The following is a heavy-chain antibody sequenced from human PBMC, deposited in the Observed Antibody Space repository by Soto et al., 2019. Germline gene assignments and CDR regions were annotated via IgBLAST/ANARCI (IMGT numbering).Heavy chain of an antibody. V-gene: IGHV1-69*01. D-gene: IGHD3-22*01. CDR3: ARTITYYYDSSGYGGFDY. J-gene: IGHJ4*02. CDR2: IIPIFGTA. Sequence: QVQLVQSGAEVKKPGSSVKVSCKASGGTFSSYAISWVRQAPGQGLEWMGGIIPIFGTANYAQKFQGRVTITADESTSTAYMELSSLRSEDTAVDYCARTITYYYDSSGYGGFDYWGQGTLVTVSS. CDR1: GGTFSSYA.